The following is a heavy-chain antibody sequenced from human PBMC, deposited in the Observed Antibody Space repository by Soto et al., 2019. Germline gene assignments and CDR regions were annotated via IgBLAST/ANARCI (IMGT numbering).Heavy chain of an antibody. CDR3: ACSRTSKRGDY. D-gene: IGHD2-2*01. CDR2: IYSGDST. V-gene: IGHV3-66*01. CDR1: GFTVSSNY. Sequence: EVQLVESGGGLVQPGGSLRLSCAASGFTVSSNYMNWVRQAPGKGLEWVSIIYSGDSTNYADSVKGRFTISRDNSKNTLFLQRNSLRAEDTAVYYCACSRTSKRGDYWGQGTLVTVSS. J-gene: IGHJ4*02.